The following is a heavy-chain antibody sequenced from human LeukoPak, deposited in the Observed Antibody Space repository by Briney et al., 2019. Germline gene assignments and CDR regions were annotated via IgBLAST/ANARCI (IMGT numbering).Heavy chain of an antibody. V-gene: IGHV1-46*01. J-gene: IGHJ6*02. D-gene: IGHD6-13*01. Sequence: GASVKVSCKASGYTFTSYYMHWVRQAPGQGLEWMGIINPSGGSTSYAQKFQGRVTMTRDTSTSTVYMELSSLRSEDTAVYYCARDSIGYSSSWYQDKYYYYGMDVWGQGTTVTVSS. CDR1: GYTFTSYY. CDR2: INPSGGST. CDR3: ARDSIGYSSSWYQDKYYYYGMDV.